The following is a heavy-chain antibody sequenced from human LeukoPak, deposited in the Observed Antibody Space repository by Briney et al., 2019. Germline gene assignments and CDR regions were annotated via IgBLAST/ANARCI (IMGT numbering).Heavy chain of an antibody. CDR3: ARQRRDSSGYPYYFDY. CDR2: IYYSGST. D-gene: IGHD3-22*01. Sequence: LETLCLTRTVSGGSISSISSSSYYWGWIRQPPGKGLEWIGNIYYSGSTYDNPSLKSRVTISVDTSKNQFSLKLTSVTAADTAVYYCARQRRDSSGYPYYFDYRGQGPLVPVTS. V-gene: IGHV4-39*01. J-gene: IGHJ4*02. CDR1: GGSISSISSSSYY.